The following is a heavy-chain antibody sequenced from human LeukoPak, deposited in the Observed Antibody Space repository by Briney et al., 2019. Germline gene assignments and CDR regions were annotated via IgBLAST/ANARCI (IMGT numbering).Heavy chain of an antibody. D-gene: IGHD6-19*01. Sequence: SETLSLTCTVSGGSISSSSYYWGWIRQPPGKGLEWIGNIYYSGSTYYNPSLKSRVTISVDTSKNQFSLKLSSVTAADTAVYYCARNNRGSGWYPLYYFDYWGQGTLVTVSS. J-gene: IGHJ4*02. CDR1: GGSISSSSYY. CDR3: ARNNRGSGWYPLYYFDY. CDR2: IYYSGST. V-gene: IGHV4-39*01.